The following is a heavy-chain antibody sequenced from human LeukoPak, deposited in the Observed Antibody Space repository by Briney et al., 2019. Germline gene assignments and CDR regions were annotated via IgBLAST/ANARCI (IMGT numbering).Heavy chain of an antibody. V-gene: IGHV4-4*07. Sequence: PSETLSLTCSVSGGSISSYYWSWIRQPAGKGLEWIGRIYTSGSTNYNPSLKSRVTMSVDTSKDQLSLKLSSVTAADTDVYYCARDRSAYDYDKRWFYYYMDVWGKGTTVTISS. J-gene: IGHJ6*03. CDR3: ARDRSAYDYDKRWFYYYMDV. CDR2: IYTSGST. D-gene: IGHD5-12*01. CDR1: GGSISSYY.